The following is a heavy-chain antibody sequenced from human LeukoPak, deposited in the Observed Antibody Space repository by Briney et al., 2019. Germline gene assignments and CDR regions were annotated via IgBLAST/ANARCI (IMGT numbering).Heavy chain of an antibody. CDR3: ARVRPAAMHVPYYYYGMDV. J-gene: IGHJ6*02. Sequence: SETLSLTCNVSGDSISSSPYYWGWIRQPPGKGLEWIASVYSSGTTYYTPSLKSRVTISIDASKNQFSLKLSSVTTADTAVYYCARVRPAAMHVPYYYYGMDVWGQGTTVTVSS. CDR1: GDSISSSPYY. CDR2: VYSSGTT. V-gene: IGHV4-39*07. D-gene: IGHD2-2*01.